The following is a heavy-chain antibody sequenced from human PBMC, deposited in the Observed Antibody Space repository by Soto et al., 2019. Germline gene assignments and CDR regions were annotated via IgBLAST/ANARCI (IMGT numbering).Heavy chain of an antibody. J-gene: IGHJ5*02. Sequence: ETLSLNCTVSVGSCSSGRYYWSWILQPPGKGLEWIGYIYYSGSTNYNPSLKSRVTISVDTSKNQFSLKLSSVTAADTAAYYCARGIGGSTRPHWFDPWGQGTLVTVSS. CDR1: VGSCSSGRYY. V-gene: IGHV4-61*01. CDR3: ARGIGGSTRPHWFDP. D-gene: IGHD2-2*01. CDR2: IYYSGST.